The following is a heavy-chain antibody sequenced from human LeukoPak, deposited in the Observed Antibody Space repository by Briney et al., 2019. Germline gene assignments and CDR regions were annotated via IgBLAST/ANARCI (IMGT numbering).Heavy chain of an antibody. Sequence: SETLSLTCTVSGGSISSYYWRWIRQPPGKGLEWIGYSYYSGSTNYNPSLKSRVTMSVDTSKNQFSLRLNSVTAADTAVYFCARSPSTYYYYYMDVWGKGTTVTVSS. CDR3: ARSPSTYYYYYMDV. V-gene: IGHV4-59*12. J-gene: IGHJ6*03. CDR2: SYYSGST. D-gene: IGHD2/OR15-2a*01. CDR1: GGSISSYY.